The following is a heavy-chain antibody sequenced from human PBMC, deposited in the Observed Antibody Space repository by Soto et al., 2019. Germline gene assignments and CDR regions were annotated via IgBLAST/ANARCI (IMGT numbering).Heavy chain of an antibody. CDR2: ISYDGSDE. CDR3: AKDAGGYNYGYAHY. V-gene: IGHV3-30*18. Sequence: QVQLAESGGGVVQPGRSLRLSCAASGFTFSNYGLHWVRQAPGKGLEWVAVISYDGSDEYYTDSVKGRFTISRDNSKNTVYLQMNSLRPEDTAVYYCAKDAGGYNYGYAHYWGQGTLVTVSS. D-gene: IGHD5-18*01. J-gene: IGHJ4*02. CDR1: GFTFSNYG.